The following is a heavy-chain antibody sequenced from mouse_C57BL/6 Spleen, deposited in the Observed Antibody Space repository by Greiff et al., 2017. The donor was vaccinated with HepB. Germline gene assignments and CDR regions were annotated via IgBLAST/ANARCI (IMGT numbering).Heavy chain of an antibody. J-gene: IGHJ2*01. Sequence: VQLQQPGAELVKPGASVKLSCKASGYTFTSYWMQWVKQRPGQGLEWIGEIDPSDSYTNYNQKFKGKATLTVDTSSSTAYMQLSSLTSEDSAVYYCARWDYFDYWGQGTTLTVSS. CDR3: ARWDYFDY. CDR1: GYTFTSYW. V-gene: IGHV1-50*01. CDR2: IDPSDSYT.